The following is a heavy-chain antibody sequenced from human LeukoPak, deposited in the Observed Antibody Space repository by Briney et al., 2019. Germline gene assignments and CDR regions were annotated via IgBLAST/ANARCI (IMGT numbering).Heavy chain of an antibody. CDR3: AKYVDGNAVHSGFDP. V-gene: IGHV3-21*04. D-gene: IGHD2-8*01. CDR1: GFTFSSHS. CDR2: ISSSSSYI. J-gene: IGHJ5*02. Sequence: KSGGSLRLSCAASGFTFSSHSMNWVRQAPGKGLEWVSYISSSSSYIYYADSVKGRFAISRDNSKSTLYLQMNSLRAGDTAVYHCAKYVDGNAVHSGFDPWGQGTLVTVSS.